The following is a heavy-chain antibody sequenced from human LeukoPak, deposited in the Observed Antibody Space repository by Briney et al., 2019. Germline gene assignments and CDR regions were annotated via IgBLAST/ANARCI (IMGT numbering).Heavy chain of an antibody. J-gene: IGHJ4*02. D-gene: IGHD3-22*01. CDR3: ARESDGGGYRFDY. CDR2: ISSSGDRTL. CDR1: GFTFSSYE. V-gene: IGHV3-48*03. Sequence: GGSLRLSRAASGFTFSSYEMIWVRQAPGQGLEWLAYISSSGDRTLYCSASMRGRFTVSRDNAKNSLYLQMNTLTIEDTAVYYCARESDGGGYRFDYWGQGSLVTVSS.